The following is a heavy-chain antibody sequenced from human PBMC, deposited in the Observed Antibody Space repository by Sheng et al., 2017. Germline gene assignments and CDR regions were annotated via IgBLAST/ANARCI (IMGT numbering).Heavy chain of an antibody. J-gene: IGHJ4*02. D-gene: IGHD2-15*01. CDR3: AKARGLGVVDFDS. CDR2: ISGSDGST. CDR1: GFTFNSYA. Sequence: EVQLVESGGGWVQPGGSLRLSCAASGFTFNSYAMSWVRQAPGKGLEWVSAISGSDGSTYYADSVKGRFTVSKDISKNTLYLQMNTLRAEDTAFYYCAKARGLGVVDFDSWGQGTLVTVSS. V-gene: IGHV3-23*04.